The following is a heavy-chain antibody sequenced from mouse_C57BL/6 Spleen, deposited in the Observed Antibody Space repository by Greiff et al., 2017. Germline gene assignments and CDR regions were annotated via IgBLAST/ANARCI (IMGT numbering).Heavy chain of an antibody. CDR3: ARGDYYGSSPFDY. CDR2: IYPGSGST. Sequence: QVQLQQPGAELVKPGASVKMSCKASGYTFTSYWITWVKQRPGQGLEWIGDIYPGSGSTNYNEKFKSKATLTVDTSSSTAYMQLSSLTSEASSVYYCARGDYYGSSPFDYWGQGTTLTVSS. D-gene: IGHD1-1*01. J-gene: IGHJ2*01. CDR1: GYTFTSYW. V-gene: IGHV1-55*01.